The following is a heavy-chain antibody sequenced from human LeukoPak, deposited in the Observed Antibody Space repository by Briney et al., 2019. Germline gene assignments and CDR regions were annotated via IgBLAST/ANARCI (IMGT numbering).Heavy chain of an antibody. CDR1: GFDLSTYE. Sequence: GWSLRLSCAASGFDLSTYEMNWVRQAPGKGLEWIADITISGHTKNYADSVKGRFSISRDNARTSLYLQMHSLRVEDTGVYYCARGDPHADLWGQGTLVTVSS. CDR2: ITISGHTK. V-gene: IGHV3-48*03. J-gene: IGHJ5*02. CDR3: ARGDPHADL. D-gene: IGHD5-24*01.